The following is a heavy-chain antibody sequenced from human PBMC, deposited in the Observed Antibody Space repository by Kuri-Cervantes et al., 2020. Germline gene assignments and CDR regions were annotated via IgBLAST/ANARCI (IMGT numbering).Heavy chain of an antibody. CDR2: IYNSGST. D-gene: IGHD6-13*01. CDR1: GGSFSSYY. V-gene: IGHV4-59*01. Sequence: SETLSLTCAVYGGSFSSYYWSWIRQPPGKGLEWIGYIYNSGSTDYNPSLKSRVTISVDTSKNQISLKLSSVTAADTAVYYCAGPAAGRDYYYYMDVWGKGTTVTVSS. CDR3: AGPAAGRDYYYYMDV. J-gene: IGHJ6*03.